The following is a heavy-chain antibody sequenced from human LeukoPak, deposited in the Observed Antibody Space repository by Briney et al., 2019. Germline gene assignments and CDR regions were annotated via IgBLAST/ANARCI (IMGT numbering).Heavy chain of an antibody. CDR1: GFTFSSYW. J-gene: IGHJ6*02. CDR2: VKSDGSST. CDR3: TRDHGMDV. Sequence: GGSLRLSCAASGFTFSSYWMHWVRQVPGKGLVWVSRVKSDGSSTTYADSVKGRFTISRDNAKNTLYLQMNSLRPEDTAVYYCTRDHGMDVWGQGTTVTVSS. V-gene: IGHV3-74*01.